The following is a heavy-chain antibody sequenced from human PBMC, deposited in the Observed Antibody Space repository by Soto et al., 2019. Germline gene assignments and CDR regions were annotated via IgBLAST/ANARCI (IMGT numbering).Heavy chain of an antibody. CDR3: ARVHVMVVAGSTFDY. Sequence: SETLSLTCTVAGDSISSGSYWGWIRQPPGEGPEWIASIYHGGTTFYNPSLKSRISISVDTSKNQFSLRLTSVTAADTATYYCARVHVMVVAGSTFDYWGPGTLVTVSS. V-gene: IGHV4-38-2*02. D-gene: IGHD6-19*01. CDR1: GDSISSGSY. CDR2: IYHGGTT. J-gene: IGHJ4*03.